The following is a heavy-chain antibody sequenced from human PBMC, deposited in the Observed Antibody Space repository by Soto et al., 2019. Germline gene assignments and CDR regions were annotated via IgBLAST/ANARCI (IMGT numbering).Heavy chain of an antibody. CDR3: ARGDRMVRGVMFYGMDV. D-gene: IGHD3-10*01. Sequence: SETLSLTCTVSGDSISSSDYYWGWIRQPPGKGLEWIGSIYYSGSTYYNPSLKSRVTISVDTSKNQFSLKLSSVTAADTAVYYCARGDRMVRGVMFYGMDVWGQGTTVTVSS. CDR2: IYYSGST. J-gene: IGHJ6*02. V-gene: IGHV4-39*01. CDR1: GDSISSSDYY.